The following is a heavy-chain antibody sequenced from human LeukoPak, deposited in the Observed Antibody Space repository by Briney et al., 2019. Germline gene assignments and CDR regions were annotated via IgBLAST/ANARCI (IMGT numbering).Heavy chain of an antibody. V-gene: IGHV3-7*03. CDR1: GFTFSSYG. J-gene: IGHJ4*02. Sequence: GGSLRLSCAASGFTFSSYGMHWVRQAPGKGLEWVANIKDDGRQKYYVDSVKGRFTISRDNAKNSLSLQMNSLRAEDTAVYYCARVTAVAGFDHWGQGTLVTVSS. CDR2: IKDDGRQK. CDR3: ARVTAVAGFDH. D-gene: IGHD6-19*01.